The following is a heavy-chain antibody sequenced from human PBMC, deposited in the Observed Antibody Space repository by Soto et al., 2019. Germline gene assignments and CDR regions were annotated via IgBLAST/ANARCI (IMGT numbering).Heavy chain of an antibody. CDR2: ISGSGGST. CDR3: ASRGSGSYYDY. J-gene: IGHJ4*02. V-gene: IGHV3-23*01. D-gene: IGHD1-26*01. Sequence: EVQLLESGGGLVQPGGSLRLSCAASGFIFSSYAMRWVRQAPVKGLEWVSAISGSGGSTYYADSVKGRFTISRDNSKNTLYLQMNSLRAEDTAVYYCASRGSGSYYDYWGQGTLVTVSS. CDR1: GFIFSSYA.